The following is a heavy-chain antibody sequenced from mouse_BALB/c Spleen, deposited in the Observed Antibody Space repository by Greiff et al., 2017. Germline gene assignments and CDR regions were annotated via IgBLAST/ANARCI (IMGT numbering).Heavy chain of an antibody. CDR3: ARGDYGSAEAMDY. J-gene: IGHJ4*01. V-gene: IGHV5-6-5*01. CDR1: GFTFSSYA. CDR2: IRSGGST. Sequence: DVMLVESGGGLVKPGGSLKLSCAASGFTFSSYAMSWVRQTPEKRLEWVASIRSGGSTYYPDSVKGRFTISRDNARNILYLQMSSLRSEDTAMYYCARGDYGSAEAMDYWGQGTSVTVSS. D-gene: IGHD1-1*01.